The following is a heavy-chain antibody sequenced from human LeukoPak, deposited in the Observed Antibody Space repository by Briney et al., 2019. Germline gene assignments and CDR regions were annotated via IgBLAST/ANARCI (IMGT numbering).Heavy chain of an antibody. D-gene: IGHD1-26*01. CDR2: IRYDESKE. J-gene: IGHJ4*02. CDR1: GVTFSSYG. CDR3: VKDYLVEAQRVYYFDY. V-gene: IGHV3-30*02. Sequence: GGSLRLSCAASGVTFSSYGWRWVRQAPGKGLEWVAFIRYDESKEYYADSVKGRFTISRDNSKNTLYLQMSSLRVEDTAVYHCVKDYLVEAQRVYYFDYWGQGSLVTVSS.